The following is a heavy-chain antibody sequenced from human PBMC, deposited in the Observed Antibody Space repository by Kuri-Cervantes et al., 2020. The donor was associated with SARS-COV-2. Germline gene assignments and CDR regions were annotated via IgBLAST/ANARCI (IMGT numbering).Heavy chain of an antibody. Sequence: GSLRLSCTVSGGSISSHYWSWIRQPPGKGLEWIGYIYYSGSTNYNPSLKSRVTMSVDTSKNQFSLKMTSVTAADTAVYYCARSKSYGTSSIPYFDHLGQGTLVTVSS. J-gene: IGHJ4*02. CDR3: ARSKSYGTSSIPYFDH. V-gene: IGHV4-59*08. D-gene: IGHD6-6*01. CDR1: GGSISSHY. CDR2: IYYSGST.